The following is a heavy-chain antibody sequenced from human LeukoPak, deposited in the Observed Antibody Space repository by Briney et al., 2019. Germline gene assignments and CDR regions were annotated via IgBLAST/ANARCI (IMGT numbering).Heavy chain of an antibody. V-gene: IGHV1-24*01. Sequence: ASVKVSCKVSGYTLTELSMHWVRQAPGKGLEWMGGFDPEGGETIYAQKFQGRVTMTEDTSTDTAYMELSSLRSEDTAVYYCATFIAAAGVFDYWGQGTLVTVSS. J-gene: IGHJ4*02. D-gene: IGHD6-13*01. CDR1: GYTLTELS. CDR2: FDPEGGET. CDR3: ATFIAAAGVFDY.